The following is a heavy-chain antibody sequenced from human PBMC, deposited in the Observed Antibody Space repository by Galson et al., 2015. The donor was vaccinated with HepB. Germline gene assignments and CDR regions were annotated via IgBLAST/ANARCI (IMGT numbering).Heavy chain of an antibody. V-gene: IGHV1-46*01. CDR2: INPSGGST. CDR1: GYTFTSYY. D-gene: IGHD3-22*01. J-gene: IGHJ3*02. CDR3: ARAGGVVAATEGDSSGYYTQDAFDI. Sequence: SVKVSCKASGYTFTSYYMHWVRQAPGQGLEWMGIINPSGGSTSYAQKFQGRVTMTRDTSTSTVYMELSSVRSEDTAVYYCARAGGVVAATEGDSSGYYTQDAFDIWGQGTMVTVSS.